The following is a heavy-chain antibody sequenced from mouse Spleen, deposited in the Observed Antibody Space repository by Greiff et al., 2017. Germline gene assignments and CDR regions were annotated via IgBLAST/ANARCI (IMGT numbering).Heavy chain of an antibody. CDR2: IYPGDGDT. Sequence: VQLQQSGPELVKPGASVKISCKASGYAFSSSWMNWVKQRPGKGLEWIGRIYPGDGDTNYNGKFKGKATLTADKSSSTAYMQLSSLTSEDSAVYFCARYYGSSYVFDYWGQGTTLTVSS. J-gene: IGHJ2*01. D-gene: IGHD1-1*01. V-gene: IGHV1-82*01. CDR1: GYAFSSSW. CDR3: ARYYGSSYVFDY.